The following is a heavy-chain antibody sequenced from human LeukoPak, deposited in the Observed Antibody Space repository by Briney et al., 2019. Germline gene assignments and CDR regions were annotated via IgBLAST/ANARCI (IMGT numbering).Heavy chain of an antibody. D-gene: IGHD3-10*01. CDR3: ARTTMVRGTYYMDV. Sequence: SETLSLTCAVYGGSFSSYYWSWIRQPPGKGLEWIGCIYYSGYTNYKSSLKSRVTISVDTSKNQFSLKLSSVTAADTAVYYCARTTMVRGTYYMDVWGKGTTVTVSS. J-gene: IGHJ6*03. CDR1: GGSFSSYY. V-gene: IGHV4-59*01. CDR2: IYYSGYT.